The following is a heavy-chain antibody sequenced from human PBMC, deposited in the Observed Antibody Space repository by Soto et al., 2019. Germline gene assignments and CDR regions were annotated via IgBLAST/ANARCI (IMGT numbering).Heavy chain of an antibody. CDR3: AYSSSYYYYYMDV. D-gene: IGHD2-21*01. CDR1: GYTFTSYA. V-gene: IGHV1-3*01. Sequence: ASVKVSCKASGYTFTSYAMHWVRQAPGQRLEWMGWINAGNGNTKYSQKFQGRVTITADKSTSTAYMELSSLRSEDTAVYYCAYSSSYYYYYMDVWGKGTTVTVPS. CDR2: INAGNGNT. J-gene: IGHJ6*03.